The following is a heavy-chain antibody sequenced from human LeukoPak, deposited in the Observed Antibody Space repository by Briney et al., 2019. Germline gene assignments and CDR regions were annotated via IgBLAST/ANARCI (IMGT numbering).Heavy chain of an antibody. CDR3: ARTYYDRVSGSFRHDTFEI. V-gene: IGHV4-61*02. CDR2: IYTSGYT. D-gene: IGHD3-16*02. Sequence: SETLSLTCSVSGASVSSGSCFWNWIRQPAGKGLEWLGRIYTSGYTNYNPSLRSRVTISLDTSKSQFSLKLTAVTAADTAIYFCARTYYDRVSGSFRHDTFEIWGQGTLITVSS. J-gene: IGHJ3*02. CDR1: GASVSSGSCF.